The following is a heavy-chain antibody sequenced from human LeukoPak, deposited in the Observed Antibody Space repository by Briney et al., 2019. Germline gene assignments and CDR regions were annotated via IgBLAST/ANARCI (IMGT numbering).Heavy chain of an antibody. V-gene: IGHV4-34*01. Sequence: SETLSLTCAVYGGSFSGYYWSWIRQPPGKGLEWIGEINHSGSTNYNPSLKSRVIISVDTSKNQFSLKLSSVTAADTAVYYCARVEDSSGWYIDYWGQGTLVTVSS. CDR3: ARVEDSSGWYIDY. CDR1: GGSFSGYY. D-gene: IGHD6-19*01. J-gene: IGHJ4*02. CDR2: INHSGST.